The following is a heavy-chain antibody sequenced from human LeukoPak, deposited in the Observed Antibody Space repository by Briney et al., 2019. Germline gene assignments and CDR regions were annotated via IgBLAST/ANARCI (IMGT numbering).Heavy chain of an antibody. J-gene: IGHJ4*02. CDR1: RCTFSSYA. V-gene: IGHV3-23*01. Sequence: PGGSLRLSCAASRCTFSSYAMSWVRQAPGKGLEWVSAISGSGGSTYYADSVKGRFTISRDNSKNTLYLQMNSLRAEDTAVYYCAKDLDSAFDYWGQGTLVTVSS. CDR2: ISGSGGST. CDR3: AKDLDSAFDY. D-gene: IGHD3-9*01.